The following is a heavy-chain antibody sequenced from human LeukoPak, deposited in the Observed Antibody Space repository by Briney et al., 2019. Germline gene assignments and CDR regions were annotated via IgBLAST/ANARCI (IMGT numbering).Heavy chain of an antibody. J-gene: IGHJ1*01. CDR2: IYSGGST. Sequence: GGSLRLSCAASGFTVSSNYMSWVRQAPGKGLEWVSVIYSGGSTYYADSVKGRFTISRDNAKNSLYLQMNSLRAEDTAVYYCASRLQTGYCSTSICPSYFQHWGQGTLVTVSS. V-gene: IGHV3-53*01. D-gene: IGHD2-2*01. CDR3: ASRLQTGYCSTSICPSYFQH. CDR1: GFTVSSNY.